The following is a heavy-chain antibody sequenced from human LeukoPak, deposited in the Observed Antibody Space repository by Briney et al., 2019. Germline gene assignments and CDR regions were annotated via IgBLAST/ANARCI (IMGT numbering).Heavy chain of an antibody. CDR3: ARARGMVRGVIIPRIYFDY. V-gene: IGHV4-38-2*02. CDR1: GYSISSGYY. Sequence: SETLSLTCTVSGYSISSGYYWGWIRQPPGKGLEWIGEINHSGSTNYNPSLKSRVTISVDTSKNQFSLKLSSVTAADTAVYYCARARGMVRGVIIPRIYFDYWGQGTLVTVSS. J-gene: IGHJ4*02. D-gene: IGHD3-10*01. CDR2: INHSGST.